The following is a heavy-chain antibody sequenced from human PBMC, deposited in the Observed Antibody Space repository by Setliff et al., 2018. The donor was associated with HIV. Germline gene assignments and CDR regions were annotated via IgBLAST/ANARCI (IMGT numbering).Heavy chain of an antibody. D-gene: IGHD3-10*01. V-gene: IGHV1-18*01. CDR3: ARAVAILIRGSTLNREYYMDV. J-gene: IGHJ6*03. CDR2: ISAYNGNT. CDR1: GYTFTSYG. Sequence: ASVKVSCKASGYTFTSYGISWVRQAPGQGLEWMGWISAYNGNTNYAQKLQGRVTMTTDTSTSTVYMELSSLRSDDTTVYFCARAVAILIRGSTLNREYYMDVWGKGTTVTVSS.